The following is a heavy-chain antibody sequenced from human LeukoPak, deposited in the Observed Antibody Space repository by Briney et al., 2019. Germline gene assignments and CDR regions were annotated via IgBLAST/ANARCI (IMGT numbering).Heavy chain of an antibody. V-gene: IGHV1-69*01. Sequence: ASVKVSCTASGGTFSSYAISWVRQAPGQGLEWMGGIIPIFGTANYAQKFQGRVTITADESTSTAYMELSSLRSEDTAVYYCARGYDILSWFDLWGQGTLVTVSS. CDR1: GGTFSSYA. CDR2: IIPIFGTA. J-gene: IGHJ5*02. CDR3: ARGYDILSWFDL. D-gene: IGHD3-9*01.